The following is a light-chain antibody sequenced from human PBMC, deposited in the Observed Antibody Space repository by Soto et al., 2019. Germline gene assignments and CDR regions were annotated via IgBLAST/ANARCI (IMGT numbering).Light chain of an antibody. CDR2: DAS. V-gene: IGKV1-16*01. Sequence: DIQMTQSPSSLSASVGDRVTITCRASQGISSFLAWFQQKPGKAPKSLIYDASTLQSGVSSRFSGSGSDTHFTLTISRLQPEEFATYYCQQYHSYPASFGQGTKVEIK. J-gene: IGKJ1*01. CDR1: QGISSF. CDR3: QQYHSYPAS.